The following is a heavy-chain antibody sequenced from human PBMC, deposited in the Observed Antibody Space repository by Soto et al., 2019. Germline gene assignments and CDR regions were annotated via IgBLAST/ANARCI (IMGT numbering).Heavy chain of an antibody. CDR2: ISAYNGNT. V-gene: IGHV1-18*01. CDR1: GYTFSSYF. J-gene: IGHJ4*01. Sequence: QVQLVQSGAEVKKPGASVKVSCKASGYTFSSYFISWVRQAPGQGLEWMGWISAYNGNTNYAQNLQGRVTITTDTATSTAYRELRSVKYDDTAVYYCATDLPPVDYWGHGTLVTVSS. CDR3: ATDLPPVDY.